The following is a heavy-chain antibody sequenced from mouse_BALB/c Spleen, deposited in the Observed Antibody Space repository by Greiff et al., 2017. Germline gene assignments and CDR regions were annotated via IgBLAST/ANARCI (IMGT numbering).Heavy chain of an antibody. CDR1: GFTFSSYT. CDR3: ASNYYGSSELAY. Sequence: DVMLVESGGGLVQPGGSLKLSCAASGFTFSSYTMSWVRQTPEKRLEWVAYFSNGGGSTYYPDTVKGRFTISRDNAKNTLYLQMSSLKSEDTAMYYCASNYYGSSELAYWGQGTLVTVSA. CDR2: FSNGGGST. J-gene: IGHJ3*01. D-gene: IGHD1-1*01. V-gene: IGHV5-12-2*01.